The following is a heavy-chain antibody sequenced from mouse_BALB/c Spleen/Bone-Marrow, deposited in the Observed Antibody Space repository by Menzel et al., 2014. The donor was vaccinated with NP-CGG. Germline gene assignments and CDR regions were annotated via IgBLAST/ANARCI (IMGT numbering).Heavy chain of an antibody. CDR1: GFTFTDYY. CDR2: IRNKANGYTT. Sequence: EVKLMESGGGLVQPGGSLRLSCATSGFTFTDYYMNWVRQPPGKALEWWGFIRNKANGYTTEYSASVKSRFTISRDNSQNILYLQMNTLRADDSATYYCARDKGRVFFDYWGQGTTLTVSS. V-gene: IGHV7-3*02. J-gene: IGHJ2*01. CDR3: ARDKGRVFFDY.